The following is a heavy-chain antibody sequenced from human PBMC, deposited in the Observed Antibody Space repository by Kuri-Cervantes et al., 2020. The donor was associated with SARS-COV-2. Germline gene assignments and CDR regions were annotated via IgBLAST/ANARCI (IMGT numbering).Heavy chain of an antibody. J-gene: IGHJ5*02. CDR1: GFTFSSYE. Sequence: GESLKISCAASGFTFSSYEMNWVRQAPGKGLEWVSYISSSGNTIYYADSVKGRFTISRDNAKNSLYLQMNSLRAEDTAVYYCAKDSGSGFWSGYWSWGKLSGKHWFDPWGQGTLVTVSS. CDR2: ISSSGNTI. V-gene: IGHV3-48*03. CDR3: AKDSGSGFWSGYWSWGKLSGKHWFDP. D-gene: IGHD3-3*01.